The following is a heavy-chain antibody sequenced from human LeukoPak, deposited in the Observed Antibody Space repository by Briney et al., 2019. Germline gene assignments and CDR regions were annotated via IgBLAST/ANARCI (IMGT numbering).Heavy chain of an antibody. J-gene: IGHJ4*02. Sequence: GGSLRLSCAASGFTFSSYAMSWVRQAPGKGLEWVAVISYDGSNKYYADSVKGRFTISRDNSKNTLYLQMNSLRAEDTAVYYCAKSFAYYYGSGIDYWGQGTLVTVSS. D-gene: IGHD3-10*01. V-gene: IGHV3-30*18. CDR2: ISYDGSNK. CDR3: AKSFAYYYGSGIDY. CDR1: GFTFSSYA.